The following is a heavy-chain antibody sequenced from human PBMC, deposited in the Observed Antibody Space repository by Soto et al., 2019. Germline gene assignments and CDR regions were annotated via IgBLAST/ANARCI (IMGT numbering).Heavy chain of an antibody. J-gene: IGHJ4*02. Sequence: QVQLVESGGGVVQPGRSLRLSCAASGFTFSKYGIHWVRHAPGKGLEWVTFISYDGSNEDYADSVKGRFTISRDDSKSTLFLQMNSLRLEDTAIYYCARERESYIGSRYADYWGQGTLVTVSS. CDR3: ARERESYIGSRYADY. CDR2: ISYDGSNE. CDR1: GFTFSKYG. V-gene: IGHV3-30*03. D-gene: IGHD1-26*01.